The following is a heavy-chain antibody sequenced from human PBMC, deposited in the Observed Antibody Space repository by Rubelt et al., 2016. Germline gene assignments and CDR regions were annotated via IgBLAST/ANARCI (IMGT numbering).Heavy chain of an antibody. Sequence: QVQLVQSGAEVKKPGASVKVSCKASGYTFTSYYMHWVRQAPGQGLEWMGIINPSGGSTSYAQNFQGRVTMTRDTSTSTVYMELSSLRSEDTAVYYCARSPRYDFEDNWFDPWGQGTLATVSS. CDR3: ARSPRYDFEDNWFDP. D-gene: IGHD3-3*01. CDR1: GYTFTSYY. CDR2: INPSGGST. V-gene: IGHV1-46*01. J-gene: IGHJ5*02.